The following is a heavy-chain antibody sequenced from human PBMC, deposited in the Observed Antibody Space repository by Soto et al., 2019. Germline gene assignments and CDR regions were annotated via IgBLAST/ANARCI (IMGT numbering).Heavy chain of an antibody. V-gene: IGHV3-21*01. CDR3: ARGGRIAAAGRYDYYYYYYGMDV. Sequence: GGSLRLSCAASGFTFSSYSMNWVRQAPGKGLEWVSSISSSSSYIYYADSVKGRFTISRDNAKNSLYLQMNSLRAEDTAVYYCARGGRIAAAGRYDYYYYYYGMDVWGQGTTVTVSS. CDR2: ISSSSSYI. D-gene: IGHD6-13*01. J-gene: IGHJ6*02. CDR1: GFTFSSYS.